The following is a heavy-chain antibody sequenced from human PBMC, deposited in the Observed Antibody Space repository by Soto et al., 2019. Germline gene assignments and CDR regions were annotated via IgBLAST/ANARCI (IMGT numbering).Heavy chain of an antibody. CDR2: TRNKARSFST. CDR3: VRARNSGWPDFDY. CDR1: GFTFSDHY. V-gene: IGHV3-72*01. J-gene: IGHJ4*02. Sequence: EVQLVESGGGLVQPGGSLRLSCAASGFTFSDHYMDWVRQAPGKGLEWVARTRNKARSFSTEYAASVKGRFTISRDESKQSLYLQMNSLQTEDTALYYCVRARNSGWPDFDYWGQGTLVTVSS. D-gene: IGHD6-19*01.